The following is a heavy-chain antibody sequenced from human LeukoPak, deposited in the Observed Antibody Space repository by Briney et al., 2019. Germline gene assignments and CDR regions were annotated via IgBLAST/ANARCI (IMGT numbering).Heavy chain of an antibody. J-gene: IGHJ4*02. CDR2: INHSGST. D-gene: IGHD1-26*01. CDR1: GGSFSGYY. CDR3: ARDIGRHYYFDY. V-gene: IGHV4-34*01. Sequence: SETLSLTCAVYGGSFSGYYWSWIRQPPGKGLEWIGEINHSGSTNYNPSLKSRVTISVDTSKNQFSLKLSSVTAADTAVYYCARDIGRHYYFDYWGQGTLVTVSS.